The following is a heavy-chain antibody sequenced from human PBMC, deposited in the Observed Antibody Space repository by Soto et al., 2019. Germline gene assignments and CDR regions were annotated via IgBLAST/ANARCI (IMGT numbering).Heavy chain of an antibody. V-gene: IGHV3-21*01. CDR3: ARDFGGFGFGYYYHYYGMDV. Sequence: GGSLRLSCAASGFTFSSYSMNWVRQAPGKGLEWVSSISSSSSYIYYADSVKGRFTISRDNAKNSLYLQMNSLRAEDTAVYYCARDFGGFGFGYYYHYYGMDVWGQGTTVTVSS. CDR1: GFTFSSYS. CDR2: ISSSSSYI. D-gene: IGHD3-3*01. J-gene: IGHJ6*02.